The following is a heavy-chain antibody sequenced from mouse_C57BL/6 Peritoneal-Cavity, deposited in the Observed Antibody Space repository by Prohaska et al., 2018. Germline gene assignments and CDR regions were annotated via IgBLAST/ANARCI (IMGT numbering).Heavy chain of an antibody. CDR3: VGNGSDY. J-gene: IGHJ2*01. Sequence: ESGGVLVQLKGSLLLSCSASRFSFNTYAMHWFRQAAGKGLEWVARIRSKSNNYATYYADSVKDRFTISRDDSESMLYLQMNKLKTEETDKYEWVGNGSDYWGQGTTLTVSS. CDR1: RFSFNTYA. CDR2: IRSKSNNYAT. V-gene: IGHV10-1*01. D-gene: IGHD1-1*01.